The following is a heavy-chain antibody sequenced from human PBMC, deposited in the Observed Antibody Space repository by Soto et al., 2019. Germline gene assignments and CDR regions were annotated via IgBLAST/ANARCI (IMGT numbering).Heavy chain of an antibody. CDR3: ARGSYSSSWYWGNWFDP. Sequence: SQTLSLTCAISGDSVSSNSAAWNWIRQSPSRGLEWLGRTYYRSKWYNDYAVSAKSRITINPDTSKNQFSLQLNSGTPEDTAVYYCARGSYSSSWYWGNWFDPWGQGTLVTVSS. D-gene: IGHD6-13*01. J-gene: IGHJ5*02. V-gene: IGHV6-1*01. CDR1: GDSVSSNSAA. CDR2: TYYRSKWYN.